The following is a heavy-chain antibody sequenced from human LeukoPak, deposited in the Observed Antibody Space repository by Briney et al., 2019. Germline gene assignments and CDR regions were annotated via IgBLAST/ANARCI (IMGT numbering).Heavy chain of an antibody. V-gene: IGHV4-4*07. CDR1: GGSSNNHY. CDR3: ARESGYYVNTSGYTFDY. Sequence: KPSETLSLTCTVSGGSSNNHYWSWIRQSAGKGLEWIGRIYTSGSTNYNPSLKSRVSMSVDTSKNQFSLRLRSVTAADTAVYYCARESGYYVNTSGYTFDYWGQGILVTVSS. J-gene: IGHJ4*02. D-gene: IGHD3-22*01. CDR2: IYTSGST.